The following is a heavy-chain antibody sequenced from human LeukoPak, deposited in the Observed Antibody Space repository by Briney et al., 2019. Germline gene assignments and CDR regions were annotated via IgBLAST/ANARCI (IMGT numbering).Heavy chain of an antibody. CDR2: ISYVGSNK. V-gene: IGHV3-30*18. CDR3: AKDLGSGYNSFDY. J-gene: IGHJ4*02. Sequence: PGRSLRLSCAASGFTFSSYGIHWVRQAPGKGLEWVAVISYVGSNKYYADSVKGRFTISRDNSQNTLYLQMNSLRAEDTAVYYCAKDLGSGYNSFDYWGQGTLVTVSS. D-gene: IGHD1-1*01. CDR1: GFTFSSYG.